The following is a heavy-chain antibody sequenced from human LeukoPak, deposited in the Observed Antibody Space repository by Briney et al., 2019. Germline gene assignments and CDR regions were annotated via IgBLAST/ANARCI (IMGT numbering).Heavy chain of an antibody. Sequence: SETLSLTCTVSGGSIGSYYWSWIRQPPGKGLEWIGYIDDSGTTNYNPSLKSRVTISVDTSKNQFPLKLSSVTAADTAVYYCARLNYDFWRGYYFDYWGQGTLVTVSS. D-gene: IGHD3-3*01. CDR2: IDDSGTT. V-gene: IGHV4-59*08. J-gene: IGHJ4*02. CDR3: ARLNYDFWRGYYFDY. CDR1: GGSIGSYY.